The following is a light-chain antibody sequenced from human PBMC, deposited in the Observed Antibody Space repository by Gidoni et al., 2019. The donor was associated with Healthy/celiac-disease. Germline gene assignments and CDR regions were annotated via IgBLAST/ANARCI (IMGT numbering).Light chain of an antibody. J-gene: IGKJ4*01. Sequence: DIQMTQSPSSLSASVGDRVTITCQASQDISNYLKWYQQKPGKAPKLLIYDASNLETGVPSRFSGSGSGTDFTFTISSLQPEDIATYYCQQYDNPSLTFGGGTKVDIK. CDR1: QDISNY. CDR3: QQYDNPSLT. V-gene: IGKV1-33*01. CDR2: DAS.